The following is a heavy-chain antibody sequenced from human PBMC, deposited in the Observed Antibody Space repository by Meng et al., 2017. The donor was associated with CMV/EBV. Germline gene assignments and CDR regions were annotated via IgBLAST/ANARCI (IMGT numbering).Heavy chain of an antibody. J-gene: IGHJ4*02. Sequence: VQLQESGPGLVKPSETLSLTRTVSGGSISSYYWSWIRQPAGKGLEWIGRIYTSGSTNYNPSLKSRVTMSVDTSKNQFSLKLSSVTAADTAVYYCARHGDTAMVVGIDYWGQGTLVTVSS. CDR2: IYTSGST. D-gene: IGHD5-18*01. CDR3: ARHGDTAMVVGIDY. V-gene: IGHV4-4*07. CDR1: GGSISSYY.